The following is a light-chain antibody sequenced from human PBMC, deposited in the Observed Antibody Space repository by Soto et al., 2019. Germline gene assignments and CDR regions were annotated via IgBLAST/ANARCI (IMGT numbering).Light chain of an antibody. CDR1: QSVSSSY. V-gene: IGKV3-20*01. J-gene: IGKJ1*01. CDR3: HLDCSSPAT. Sequence: EIVLTQSPGTLSLSPGERATLSCRASQSVSSSYLAWYQQKPGQAPRLLIYGASSRATGIPDRFSGSGSGTDFTLTISRLEPEDFAVYYWHLDCSSPATFGQGTKGEIK. CDR2: GAS.